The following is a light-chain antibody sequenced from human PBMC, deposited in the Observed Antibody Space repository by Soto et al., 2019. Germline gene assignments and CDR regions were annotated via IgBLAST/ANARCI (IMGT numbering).Light chain of an antibody. CDR2: GAS. CDR1: RTIDNY. CDR3: QQRSTTRT. V-gene: IGKV1-39*01. Sequence: DIQMTQSPSSLSASVGDRVTITCRASRTIDNYLNWYQQKPGRAPRILIYGASSLQSGVPSRFSGRGSGTPFTLTISSLQPEDSATYYCQQRSTTRTFGQGTRVEVK. J-gene: IGKJ1*01.